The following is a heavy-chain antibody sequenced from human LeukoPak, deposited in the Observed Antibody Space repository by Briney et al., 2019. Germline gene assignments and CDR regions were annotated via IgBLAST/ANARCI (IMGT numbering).Heavy chain of an antibody. V-gene: IGHV4-59*01. CDR3: ARSTGSTMFIDY. Sequence: PSETLSLTCTVSGGSISPYDWSWIRQPPGKGLEWLGYIYYSGSTNYNPSLKRRVAISVDTSKSQFSLKLSSVTAADTAVYYCARSTGSTMFIDYWGQGTLVTVSS. CDR2: IYYSGST. J-gene: IGHJ4*02. D-gene: IGHD3-10*02. CDR1: GGSISPYD.